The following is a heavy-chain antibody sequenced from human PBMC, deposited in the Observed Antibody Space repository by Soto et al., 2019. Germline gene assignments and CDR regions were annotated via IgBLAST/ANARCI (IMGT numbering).Heavy chain of an antibody. CDR3: ARDGYYESSGYFTDI. Sequence: SETLSLTCTVSGGSISSGGYYWTWIRQHPGKGLEWIGYIYYSGSTYYNPSLKSRVSISIDRSKNQFSLKLSSVTAADTAVYYCARDGYYESSGYFTDIWGQGALVTVSS. CDR1: GGSISSGGYY. D-gene: IGHD3-22*01. CDR2: IYYSGST. J-gene: IGHJ4*02. V-gene: IGHV4-31*03.